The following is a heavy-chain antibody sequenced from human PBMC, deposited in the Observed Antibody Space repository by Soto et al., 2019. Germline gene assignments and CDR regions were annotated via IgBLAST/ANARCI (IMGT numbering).Heavy chain of an antibody. V-gene: IGHV3-7*01. CDR1: GFTFSAYW. Sequence: GGSLRLSCVASGFTFSAYWMDWVRQAPGKGLEWVANINQDGSEKHYVDSVKGRFTISRDNAKNSLYLQMSSLTAEDSALYYCSGSLDYWGQGALVTVSS. CDR2: INQDGSEK. D-gene: IGHD2-15*01. J-gene: IGHJ4*02. CDR3: SGSLDY.